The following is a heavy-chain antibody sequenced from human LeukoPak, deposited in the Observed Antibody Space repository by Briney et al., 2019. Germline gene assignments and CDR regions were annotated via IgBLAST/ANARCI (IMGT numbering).Heavy chain of an antibody. CDR2: ISGSGENT. J-gene: IGHJ4*02. CDR1: GFSFSSYA. CDR3: GKYRPNYYHSSGHYYRQNGDY. D-gene: IGHD3-22*01. V-gene: IGHV3-23*01. Sequence: GGSLRLSCGASGFSFSSYAMSWVRQAPGKGLEWVSSISGSGENTYYTDTVKGRFTISRDNFKSTLYLQMNSLRAEDTAVYYCGKYRPNYYHSSGHYYRQNGDYWGQGTLVTVSS.